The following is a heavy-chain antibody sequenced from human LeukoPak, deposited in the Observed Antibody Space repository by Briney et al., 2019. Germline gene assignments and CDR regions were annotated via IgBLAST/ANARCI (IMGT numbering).Heavy chain of an antibody. J-gene: IGHJ3*02. CDR2: INPNSGDT. CDR3: ARAPKNDAYDI. V-gene: IGHV1-2*02. Sequence: ASVKVSCKASGYAFTGYYIHWVRQAPGQGLEWVGWINPNSGDTHSAQNFQGRVTMTRDTSISTASMDLSRLRSDDTAVYYCARAPKNDAYDIWGRGTMVTVSS. CDR1: GYAFTGYY.